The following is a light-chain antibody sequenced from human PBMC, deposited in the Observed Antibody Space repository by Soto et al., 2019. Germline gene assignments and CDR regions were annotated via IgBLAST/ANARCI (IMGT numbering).Light chain of an antibody. V-gene: IGKV1-5*03. CDR2: KAS. CDR3: QQYNSYPWT. J-gene: IGKJ1*01. Sequence: DIQMTQSPSTLSASVGDRVIITCRASQRISSSSWLAWLQQKPGKAPKLLIYKASSLESGVPSRFSGSGSGTEFTLTISSRQPDDFATYYCQQYNSYPWTFGQGTKVEIK. CDR1: QRISSSSW.